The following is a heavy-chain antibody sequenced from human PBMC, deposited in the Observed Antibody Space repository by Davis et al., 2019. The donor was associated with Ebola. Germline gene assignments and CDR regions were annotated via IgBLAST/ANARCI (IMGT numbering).Heavy chain of an antibody. D-gene: IGHD3-16*01. V-gene: IGHV1-24*01. J-gene: IGHJ3*02. Sequence: AASVKVSCKVSGYTLSELSIQWVRQAPGKGLEWMGGFDPQQRETVYAQKFQGRITIAEDISTDTVYMYLSSLRSEDTAVFYCAILTFGGLNDGALEIWGQGTTVTVFS. CDR3: AILTFGGLNDGALEI. CDR1: GYTLSELS. CDR2: FDPQQRET.